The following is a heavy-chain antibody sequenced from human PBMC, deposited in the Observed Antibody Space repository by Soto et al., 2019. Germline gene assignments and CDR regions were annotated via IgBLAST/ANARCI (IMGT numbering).Heavy chain of an antibody. CDR2: IIPIFGTA. J-gene: IGHJ4*02. Sequence: QVQLVQSGAEVKKPGSSVKVSCKASGGTFSSYAISWVRQAPGQGLEWMGGIIPIFGTANYAQKFQGRVTITADESTSTAYMERSSLRSEDTAVYYCARGPDYGDYDPFDYWGQGTLVTVSS. CDR1: GGTFSSYA. V-gene: IGHV1-69*01. CDR3: ARGPDYGDYDPFDY. D-gene: IGHD4-17*01.